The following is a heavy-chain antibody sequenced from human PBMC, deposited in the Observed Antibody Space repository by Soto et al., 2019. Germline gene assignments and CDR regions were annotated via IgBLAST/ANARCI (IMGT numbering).Heavy chain of an antibody. CDR1: GGSFSGYY. J-gene: IGHJ4*02. V-gene: IGHV4-34*01. CDR3: ARGAGGYCSGGSCYPTIYFDY. CDR2: INHSGST. D-gene: IGHD2-15*01. Sequence: PSETLSLTCAVYGGSFSGYYWSWIRQPPGKGVEGFGEINHSGSTNYNPSLKSRVTISVDTSKNQFSLKLSSVTAADTAVYYCARGAGGYCSGGSCYPTIYFDYWGQGTLVTVSS.